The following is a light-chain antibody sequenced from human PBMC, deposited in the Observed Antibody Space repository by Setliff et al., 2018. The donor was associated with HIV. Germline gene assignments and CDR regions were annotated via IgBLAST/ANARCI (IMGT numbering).Light chain of an antibody. Sequence: AIQMTQSPSSLSASVGDRVAITCRASQGIRNDIGWFQQKPGKAPKLLIYAASSLHSGVPSRFSGSGPGTDFTLTISSLQPEDFATYFCLQVYNFPLTFGGGTKVDIK. V-gene: IGKV1-6*01. CDR2: AAS. CDR1: QGIRND. J-gene: IGKJ4*01. CDR3: LQVYNFPLT.